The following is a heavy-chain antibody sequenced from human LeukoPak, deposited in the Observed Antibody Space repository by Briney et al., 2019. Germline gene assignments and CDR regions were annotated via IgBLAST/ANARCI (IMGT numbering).Heavy chain of an antibody. J-gene: IGHJ4*02. D-gene: IGHD5-24*01. CDR2: LLSDQTIK. V-gene: IGHV3-30-3*01. Sequence: PGGSLRLSCAASGFTFSRHAMHWVRQTPGKGLEWVAVLLSDQTIKYYADSAKGRFTISRDNSKDTLYLQMNSLRAEDTAVYYCVRDRAADRDFDYWGQGTLVTVSS. CDR1: GFTFSRHA. CDR3: VRDRAADRDFDY.